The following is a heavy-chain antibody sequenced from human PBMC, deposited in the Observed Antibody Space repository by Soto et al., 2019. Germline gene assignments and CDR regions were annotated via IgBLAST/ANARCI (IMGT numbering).Heavy chain of an antibody. CDR1: GFTFSSYA. CDR2: ISGSGGST. CDR3: AKDRRTDSSGYYYVPGPRVY. V-gene: IGHV3-23*01. Sequence: PGGSLRLSCAASGFTFSSYAMSWVRQAPGKGLEWVSAISGSGGSTYYADSVKGRFTISRDNSKNTLYLQMNSLRAEDTAVYYCAKDRRTDSSGYYYVPGPRVYWGQGT. J-gene: IGHJ4*02. D-gene: IGHD3-22*01.